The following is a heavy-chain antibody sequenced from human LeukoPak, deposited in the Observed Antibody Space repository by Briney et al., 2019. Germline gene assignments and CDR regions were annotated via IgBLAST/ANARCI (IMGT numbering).Heavy chain of an antibody. D-gene: IGHD1-1*01. V-gene: IGHV3-21*01. CDR3: ARAGDELEPPSYY. CDR1: GFTFSSYA. J-gene: IGHJ4*02. Sequence: GGSLRLSCAASGFTFSSYAMSWVRQAPGKGLEWVSSISSSGSYIYYADSVKGRFTISRDNAKNSLYLQMNSLRAEDTAVYYCARAGDELEPPSYYWGQGTQVTVSS. CDR2: ISSSGSYI.